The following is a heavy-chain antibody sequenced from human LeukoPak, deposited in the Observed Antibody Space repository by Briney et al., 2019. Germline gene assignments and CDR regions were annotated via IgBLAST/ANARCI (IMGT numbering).Heavy chain of an antibody. Sequence: PGGSLRLSCAASGFTFSTYWMTWVRQAPGKGLEWVANIKQDGSEKYYVDSVKGRFTISRDNANNSLYLQMNSLRAEDTAVYYCASAGPAKYSSSSRVVYWGQGTLVTVSS. D-gene: IGHD6-6*01. V-gene: IGHV3-7*01. CDR2: IKQDGSEK. CDR3: ASAGPAKYSSSSRVVY. CDR1: GFTFSTYW. J-gene: IGHJ4*02.